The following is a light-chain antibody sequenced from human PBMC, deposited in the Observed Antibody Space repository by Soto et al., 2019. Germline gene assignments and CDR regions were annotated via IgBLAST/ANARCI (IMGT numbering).Light chain of an antibody. CDR1: QSVSSNY. J-gene: IGKJ1*01. CDR3: QKCGSSLWT. Sequence: EIVLTQSPGTLSLSPGERATLSYRASQSVSSNYLAWYQQKPGQAPRLLIYGASSRATGIPDRFSGSGSGTDFTLTISRLEPDDFAVYYCQKCGSSLWTFGQGTKVEIK. V-gene: IGKV3-20*01. CDR2: GAS.